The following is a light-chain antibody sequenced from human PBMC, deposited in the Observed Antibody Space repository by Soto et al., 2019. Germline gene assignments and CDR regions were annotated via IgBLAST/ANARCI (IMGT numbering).Light chain of an antibody. CDR2: AAS. J-gene: IGKJ1*01. Sequence: DIQLPQCPSSLSASVGARVTITCRASQIISTYLNWYQQRAGLAPRLLIYAASSLQSGVPPRFSGSGSGTDFTLTISSLQPEDFATYFCQQTYSAPPTFGQGTKVDIK. CDR3: QQTYSAPPT. CDR1: QIISTY. V-gene: IGKV1-39*01.